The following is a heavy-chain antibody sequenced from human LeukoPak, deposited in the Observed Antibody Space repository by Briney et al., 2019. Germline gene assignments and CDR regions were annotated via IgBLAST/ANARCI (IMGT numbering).Heavy chain of an antibody. CDR1: GFTFSSYW. V-gene: IGHV3-7*01. CDR3: AKGGDIVVVRDAFDI. Sequence: GGSLRLSCAASGFTFSSYWMSWVRQAPGKGLEWVANIKQDGSEKYYVDSVKGRFTISRDNAKNSLYLQMNSLRAEDTAVYYCAKGGDIVVVRDAFDIWGQGTMVTVSS. CDR2: IKQDGSEK. D-gene: IGHD2-2*01. J-gene: IGHJ3*02.